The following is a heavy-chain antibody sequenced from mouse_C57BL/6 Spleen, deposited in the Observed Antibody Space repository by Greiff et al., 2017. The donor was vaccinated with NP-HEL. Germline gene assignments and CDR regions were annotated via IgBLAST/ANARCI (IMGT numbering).Heavy chain of an antibody. CDR1: GYAFTNYL. CDR2: INPGSGGT. D-gene: IGHD2-5*01. CDR3: ARGAYSNFAMDY. J-gene: IGHJ4*01. V-gene: IGHV1-54*01. Sequence: VQVVESGAELVRPGTSVKVSCKASGYAFTNYLIEWVKQRPGQGLEWIGVINPGSGGTNYNEKFKGKAKLTADKSSSTAYMQLSSLTSEDSAVYFCARGAYSNFAMDYWGQGTSVTVSS.